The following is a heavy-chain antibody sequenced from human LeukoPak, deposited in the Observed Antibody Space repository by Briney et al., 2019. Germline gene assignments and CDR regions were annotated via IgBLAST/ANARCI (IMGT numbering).Heavy chain of an antibody. D-gene: IGHD2-15*01. CDR3: ARLVVVPALDAFDV. Sequence: SGTLSLTCVVSGGSISNSNWWSWVRQPPGRGLEWIGEIYHSGNTNYNSSLKSRVTISVDKSKNQFSLRLTSVTAADTAVYYCARLVVVPALDAFDVWGQGTMVTVSS. V-gene: IGHV4-4*02. J-gene: IGHJ3*01. CDR1: GGSISNSNW. CDR2: IYHSGNT.